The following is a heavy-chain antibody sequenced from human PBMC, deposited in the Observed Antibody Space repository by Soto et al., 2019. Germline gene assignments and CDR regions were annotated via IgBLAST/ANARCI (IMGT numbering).Heavy chain of an antibody. CDR3: ACTGYSSSWSPFDY. V-gene: IGHV1-69*01. J-gene: IGHJ4*02. CDR2: IIPIFGTA. Sequence: QVQLVQSGAEVKKPGSSVKVSCKASGGTFSSYAISWVRQAPGQGLEWMGGIIPIFGTANYAQKFQGRVTITADESTSTAYMELSSLRSEDTAXXXCACTGYSSSWSPFDYWGQGTLVTVSS. CDR1: GGTFSSYA. D-gene: IGHD6-13*01.